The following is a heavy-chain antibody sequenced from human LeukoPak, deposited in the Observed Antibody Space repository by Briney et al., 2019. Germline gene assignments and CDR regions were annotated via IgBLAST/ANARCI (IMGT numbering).Heavy chain of an antibody. CDR1: GLMFSTYW. Sequence: GGSLRLSCTASGLMFSTYWMSWVRQAPGKGLEWVANIKGDGSGKYYVDSVKGRFTISRDNAKNSLYLQINSLRAEDTAVYYCARRNWYNAFDIWGQGTMVTVSS. V-gene: IGHV3-7*03. CDR3: ARRNWYNAFDI. J-gene: IGHJ3*02. CDR2: IKGDGSGK. D-gene: IGHD1/OR15-1a*01.